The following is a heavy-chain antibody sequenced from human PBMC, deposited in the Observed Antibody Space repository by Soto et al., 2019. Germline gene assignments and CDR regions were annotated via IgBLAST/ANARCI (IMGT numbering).Heavy chain of an antibody. CDR2: ISYDGSNK. CDR1: GFTFSSYG. Sequence: QVQLVESGGGGVQPGRSLRLSCAASGFTFSSYGMHWVRQAPGKGLEWVAVISYDGSNKYYADSVKGRFTISRDNSKNTLYLQMNSLRAEDTAVYYCAKDFGDAFDIWGQGTMVTVSS. V-gene: IGHV3-30*18. D-gene: IGHD3-10*01. J-gene: IGHJ3*02. CDR3: AKDFGDAFDI.